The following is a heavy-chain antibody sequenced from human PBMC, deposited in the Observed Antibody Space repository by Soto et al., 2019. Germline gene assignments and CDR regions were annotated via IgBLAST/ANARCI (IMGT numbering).Heavy chain of an antibody. Sequence: LSLTCAVYGGSFSGYYWSWIRQPPGKGLEWIGEISHSGSTNYNPSLKSRVTMSVDTSKNQFSLKLSSVTAADTAVYYCARARSMVGATWLDFWGQGTLVTVSS. CDR1: GGSFSGYY. CDR3: ARARSMVGATWLDF. CDR2: ISHSGST. V-gene: IGHV4-34*01. D-gene: IGHD1-26*01. J-gene: IGHJ4*02.